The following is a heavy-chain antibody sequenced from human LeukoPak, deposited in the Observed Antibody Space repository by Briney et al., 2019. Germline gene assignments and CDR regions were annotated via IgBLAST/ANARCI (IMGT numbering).Heavy chain of an antibody. J-gene: IGHJ4*02. V-gene: IGHV3-30*18. D-gene: IGHD7-27*01. CDR3: AKDRKLGPADYYFDF. CDR1: GFTFSSYG. CDR2: IGNDGRDK. Sequence: GRSLRLSCAASGFTFSSYGMHWVRQAPGKGLEWVAVIGNDGRDKKYADSVQGRFTISRDNSKNTLYLQMNSLGAEDTAVYYCAKDRKLGPADYYFDFWGQGTLVTVAS.